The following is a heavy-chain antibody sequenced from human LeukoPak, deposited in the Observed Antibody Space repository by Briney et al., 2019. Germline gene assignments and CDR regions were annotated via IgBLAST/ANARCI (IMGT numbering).Heavy chain of an antibody. CDR3: ARAESGPTAFFDY. D-gene: IGHD3-3*01. CDR1: GGSLSSRSHY. CDR2: VYFTGST. Sequence: PSETLSLTCTVSGGSLSSRSHYWGCIRQFPGKGLQWIASVYFTGSTYYNPSLTSRATVSVDTSNNQFSLKLSSVTAADTAVYYCARAESGPTAFFDYWGQGTLVTVSS. J-gene: IGHJ4*02. V-gene: IGHV4-39*01.